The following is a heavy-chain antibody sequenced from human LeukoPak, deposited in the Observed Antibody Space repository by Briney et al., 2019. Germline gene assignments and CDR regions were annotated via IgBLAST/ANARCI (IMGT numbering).Heavy chain of an antibody. CDR2: IKEDGSER. CDR1: GFSFTDSW. CDR3: TRGSPMGSF. J-gene: IGHJ4*02. D-gene: IGHD3-16*01. Sequence: GGSLRLSCAASGFSFTDSWMHWVRQAPGKGLEWVANIKEDGSERYYVDSVKGRVTISRDNAKNSLFLQMNSLRAEDTAVYYCTRGSPMGSFWGQGTLVTVSS. V-gene: IGHV3-7*01.